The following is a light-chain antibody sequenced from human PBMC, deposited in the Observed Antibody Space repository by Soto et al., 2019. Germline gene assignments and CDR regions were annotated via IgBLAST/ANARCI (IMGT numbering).Light chain of an antibody. CDR2: GAS. V-gene: IGKV3-15*01. CDR1: QSVSNN. Sequence: EIVMTQSPATLSVSPGERATLSCRASQSVSNNLAWYQKKPGQAPRLLIYGASTRATGIPARFSGSGSGTEITLTISSLQSEDFAVYYCQQYNNWWTFGQGTTVDIK. CDR3: QQYNNWWT. J-gene: IGKJ1*01.